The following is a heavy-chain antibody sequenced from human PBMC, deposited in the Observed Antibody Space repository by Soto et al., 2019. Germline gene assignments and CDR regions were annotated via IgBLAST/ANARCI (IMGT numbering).Heavy chain of an antibody. V-gene: IGHV4-39*01. D-gene: IGHD3-3*01. CDR3: ARRLSGLRFLEWLRYDYYYYGMDV. J-gene: IGHJ6*02. CDR2: IYYSGST. CDR1: GGSISSSSYY. Sequence: SETLSLTCTVSGGSISSSSYYWGWIRQPPGKGLEWIGSIYYSGSTYYNPPLKSRVTISVDTSKNQFSLKLSSVTAADTAVYYCARRLSGLRFLEWLRYDYYYYGMDVWGQGTTVTVSS.